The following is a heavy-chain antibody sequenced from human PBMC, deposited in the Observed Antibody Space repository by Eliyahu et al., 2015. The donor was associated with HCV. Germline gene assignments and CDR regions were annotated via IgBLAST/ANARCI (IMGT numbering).Heavy chain of an antibody. J-gene: IGHJ5*02. CDR1: GXSIXSYY. D-gene: IGHD5-18*01. Sequence: QVQLQESGPGLVKPSETLSLXCTVSGXSIXSYYWSWIRQPAGKGLEWIGRIYTSGSTNYNPPLKSRVTMSVDTSKNQFSLKLSSVTAADTAVYYCARDGLTDTAMGENWFDPWGQGTLVTVSS. CDR3: ARDGLTDTAMGENWFDP. CDR2: IYTSGST. V-gene: IGHV4-4*07.